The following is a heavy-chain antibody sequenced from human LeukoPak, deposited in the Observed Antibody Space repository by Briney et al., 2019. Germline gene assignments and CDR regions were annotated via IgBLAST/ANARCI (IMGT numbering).Heavy chain of an antibody. CDR3: AGFFYDNSGDAFDI. CDR1: GGGFTFTSHA. CDR2: LIPIYGSA. D-gene: IGHD3-22*01. V-gene: IGHV1-69*13. J-gene: IGHJ3*02. Sequence: ASVTVSCKASGGGFTFTSHAISWVRQAPGQGLEWMGSLIPIYGSANYAHKFQGRVPITSDESTRTVYMELSSLRPEDSAVYYCAGFFYDNSGDAFDIWGQGTMVTVSS.